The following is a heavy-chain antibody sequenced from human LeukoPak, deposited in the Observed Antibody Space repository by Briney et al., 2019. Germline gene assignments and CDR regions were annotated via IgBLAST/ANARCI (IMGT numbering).Heavy chain of an antibody. CDR1: GFTVSSYS. Sequence: PGGSLRLSCAASGFTVSSYSMNWVRQAPGKGLEWVSSISSSSSYIYYADSVKGRFTISRDNAKNSLYLQMNSLRAEDTAVYYCARGTSSSWADAFDIWGQGTMVTVSS. CDR3: ARGTSSSWADAFDI. CDR2: ISSSSSYI. V-gene: IGHV3-21*01. J-gene: IGHJ3*02. D-gene: IGHD6-13*01.